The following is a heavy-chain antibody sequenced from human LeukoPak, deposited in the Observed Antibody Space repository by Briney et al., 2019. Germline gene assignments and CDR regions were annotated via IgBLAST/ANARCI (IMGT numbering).Heavy chain of an antibody. CDR3: ARRLYDVSASDWYFDV. D-gene: IGHD3-3*01. J-gene: IGHJ2*01. CDR1: GYSFSSYW. Sequence: GESLKISCKTSGYSFSSYWIGWVRQMSGKGLQWMGIIYPDNSYSTYSLSFQGQVTISADKSISTAYLQWSSLKASDTAMYYCARRLYDVSASDWYFDVWGRGTLVTVSS. V-gene: IGHV5-51*01. CDR2: IYPDNSYS.